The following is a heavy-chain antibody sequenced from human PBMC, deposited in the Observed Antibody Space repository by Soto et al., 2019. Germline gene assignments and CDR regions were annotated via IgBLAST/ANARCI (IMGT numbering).Heavy chain of an antibody. V-gene: IGHV3-30*18. CDR3: AKDRVEYNWNYSPFYYYGMDV. CDR1: GFTFSDFG. D-gene: IGHD1-7*01. Sequence: LRLSCAASGFTFSDFGMHWVRQAPGKGLEWVAVISYDGSNKYYEDPVKGRFTISRDNSKNTLYLQMNSLRAEDTAVYYCAKDRVEYNWNYSPFYYYGMDVWGQGTTVTVSS. CDR2: ISYDGSNK. J-gene: IGHJ6*02.